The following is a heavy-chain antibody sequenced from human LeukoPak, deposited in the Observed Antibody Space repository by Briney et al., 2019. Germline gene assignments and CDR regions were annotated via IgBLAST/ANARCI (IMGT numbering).Heavy chain of an antibody. D-gene: IGHD2-8*01. Sequence: GGSLRLSCAASGFTFDDYAMHWVRQAPGKGLEWVSLISGDGGSTYYADSVKGRFTISRDDSKNTLYLQMNSLKTEDTAVYYCTSVSPHYAFDIWGQGTMVTVSS. V-gene: IGHV3-43*02. J-gene: IGHJ3*02. CDR3: TSVSPHYAFDI. CDR1: GFTFDDYA. CDR2: ISGDGGST.